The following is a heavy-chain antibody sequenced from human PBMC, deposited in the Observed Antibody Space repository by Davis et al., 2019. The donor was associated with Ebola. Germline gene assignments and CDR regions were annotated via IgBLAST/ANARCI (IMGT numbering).Heavy chain of an antibody. V-gene: IGHV3-23*01. CDR2: ITGSGGTT. J-gene: IGHJ3*02. CDR3: ANSIVGARNAFDI. CDR1: GFTFRSFA. D-gene: IGHD1-26*01. Sequence: PGGPLRLSCAASGFTFRSFAMSWVRQAPGKGLEWVSAITGSGGTTFYTDSVKGRFTISRDNSKNTLYLQMNSLRAEDTAVYYCANSIVGARNAFDIWGQGTMVTVSS.